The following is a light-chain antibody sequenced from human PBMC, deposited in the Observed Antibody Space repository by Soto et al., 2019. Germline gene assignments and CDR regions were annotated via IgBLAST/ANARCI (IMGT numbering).Light chain of an antibody. CDR3: SSSAGSNKAV. V-gene: IGLV2-8*01. Sequence: QSALTQPPSASGSPGRSVTISCTGTSSDVGIYNYVSWYQQHPGKAPKLMIYEVSKRPSGVPDRFSGSKSGNTASLTVSGLQAEDEADYYCSSSAGSNKAVFGGGTKLTVL. CDR2: EVS. J-gene: IGLJ2*01. CDR1: SSDVGIYNY.